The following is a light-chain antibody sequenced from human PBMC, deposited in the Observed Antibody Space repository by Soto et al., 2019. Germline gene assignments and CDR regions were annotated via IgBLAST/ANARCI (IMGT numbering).Light chain of an antibody. V-gene: IGKV3-11*01. CDR1: QSISSY. J-gene: IGKJ4*01. CDR3: QQRRDWLS. Sequence: EIVLTQSPATLSLSPGNRATLSCRASQSISSYLAWYQQKPGQAPRLLIYDASKRTTGIPARFSGSGSGTDFTLTISGLEPEDFAVYFCQQRRDWLSFGGGTRVEIK. CDR2: DAS.